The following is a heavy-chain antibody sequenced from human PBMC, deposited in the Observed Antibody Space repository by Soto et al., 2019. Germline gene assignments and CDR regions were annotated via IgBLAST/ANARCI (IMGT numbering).Heavy chain of an antibody. D-gene: IGHD2-21*01. J-gene: IGHJ6*02. V-gene: IGHV4-30-4*01. CDR2: IHYSGNT. Sequence: QVQLRESGPGLVRPSQTLSLSCTVSGASISGADRYWSWFHQPPGKALEWMGYIHYSGNTYYNPSLKGRVTISGATSKNQFSLRLVSVTAADTAVYFCAGPSRFRDYYYGVDVWGQGTTVIVSS. CDR1: GASISGADRY. CDR3: AGPSRFRDYYYGVDV.